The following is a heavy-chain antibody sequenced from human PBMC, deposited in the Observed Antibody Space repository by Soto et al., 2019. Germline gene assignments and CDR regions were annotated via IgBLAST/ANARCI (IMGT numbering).Heavy chain of an antibody. CDR3: ARDLILVGSSPGARYYFDY. Sequence: SQTPSLTCAISGDSVSSNSAAWNWIRQSPSRGLEWLGRTYYRSKWYNDYAVSVKSRITINPDTSKNQFSLQLNSVTPEDTAVYYYARDLILVGSSPGARYYFDYWGQGTLVTVSS. D-gene: IGHD6-6*01. CDR1: GDSVSSNSAA. J-gene: IGHJ4*02. V-gene: IGHV6-1*01. CDR2: TYYRSKWYN.